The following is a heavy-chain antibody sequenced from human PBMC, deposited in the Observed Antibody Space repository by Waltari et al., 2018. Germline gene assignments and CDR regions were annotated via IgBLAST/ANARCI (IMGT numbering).Heavy chain of an antibody. Sequence: EVQLLQSGAELKEPGTTVRISCKDSGSTFSDYYIHWVQQAPGKGLRWMGLVDPEDGETIYADNFQGRVTISADTSTDTAFMELSSLRSEDTAVFYCATALGDSSSASRPFDFWGQGTMITVSS. J-gene: IGHJ3*01. CDR2: VDPEDGET. CDR1: GSTFSDYY. CDR3: ATALGDSSSASRPFDF. V-gene: IGHV1-69-2*01. D-gene: IGHD6-19*01.